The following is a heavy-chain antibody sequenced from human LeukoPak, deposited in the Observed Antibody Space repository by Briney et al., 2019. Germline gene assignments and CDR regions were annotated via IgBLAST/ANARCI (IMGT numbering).Heavy chain of an antibody. CDR3: ARDGAGDFWSGPDAFDI. D-gene: IGHD3-3*01. V-gene: IGHV4-59*01. Sequence: SETLSLTCTVSGGSISSYYWSWIRQPPGKGLEWIGYIYYSGSTNYNPSLKSRVTISVDTSKNQFSLELSSVTAADTAVYYCARDGAGDFWSGPDAFDIWGQGTMVTVSS. CDR1: GGSISSYY. J-gene: IGHJ3*02. CDR2: IYYSGST.